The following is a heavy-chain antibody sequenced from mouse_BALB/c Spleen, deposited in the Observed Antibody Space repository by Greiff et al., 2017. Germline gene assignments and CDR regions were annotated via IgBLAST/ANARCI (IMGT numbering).Heavy chain of an antibody. CDR1: GFTFTDYY. CDR2: IRNKANGYTT. V-gene: IGHV7-3*02. CDR3: ARENGYFDY. Sequence: EVKLMESGGGLVQPGGSLRLSCATSGFTFTDYYMSWVRQPPGKALEWLGFIRNKANGYTTEYSASVKGRFTISRDNSQSILYLQMNTLRAEDSATYYCARENGYFDYWGQGTTLTVSS. J-gene: IGHJ2*01.